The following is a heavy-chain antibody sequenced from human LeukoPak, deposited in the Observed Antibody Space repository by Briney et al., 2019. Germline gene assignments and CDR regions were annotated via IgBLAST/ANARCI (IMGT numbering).Heavy chain of an antibody. D-gene: IGHD6-13*01. J-gene: IGHJ4*02. CDR2: ISGSGYST. Sequence: GGSLRLSCAASGFSFSNYGMSWVRQAPGKGLEWVSAISGSGYSTYYADSVKGRFTISRDNSKNTLYLQMNSLRADDTAVYYCAKWTIAAAGSLFDYWGQGTLVTVSS. CDR1: GFSFSNYG. V-gene: IGHV3-23*01. CDR3: AKWTIAAAGSLFDY.